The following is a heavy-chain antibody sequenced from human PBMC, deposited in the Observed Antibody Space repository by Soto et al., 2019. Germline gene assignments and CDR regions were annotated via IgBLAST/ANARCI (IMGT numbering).Heavy chain of an antibody. CDR1: GFSFSDYS. V-gene: IGHV3-11*01. Sequence: QVHLVESGGDLVKPGGSLRLSSVPSGFSFSDYSMTWMRQAPGGGLDFVAFISNTAITDYYADSVKGRFTISRDNARNSVYLQMDSLRAEDAAVYYCARDLHQMLSLMHYYYYLDVWGTGTTVTVSS. CDR3: ARDLHQMLSLMHYYYYLDV. CDR2: ISNTAITD. D-gene: IGHD2-2*01. J-gene: IGHJ6*03.